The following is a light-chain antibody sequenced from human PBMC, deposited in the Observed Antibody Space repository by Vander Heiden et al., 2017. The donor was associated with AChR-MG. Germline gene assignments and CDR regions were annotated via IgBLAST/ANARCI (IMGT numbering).Light chain of an antibody. J-gene: IGKJ2*01. V-gene: IGKV3-11*01. CDR1: QNMSNC. CDR2: DAS. CDR3: QQRSSWYT. Sequence: EIVLTQSSATLSVSPGERATLSCRASQNMSNCLAWYQQKPGQAPRLLIYDASNRATGIPARFSGSGSGTDFTLTISSLEPEDFAVYYCQQRSSWYTFGQGTKLEI.